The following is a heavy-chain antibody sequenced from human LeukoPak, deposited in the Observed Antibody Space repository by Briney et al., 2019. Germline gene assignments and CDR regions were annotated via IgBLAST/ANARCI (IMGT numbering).Heavy chain of an antibody. V-gene: IGHV3-7*03. CDR2: INQFGSVR. Sequence: GGSLRLSCEAYGFTFSDDWMNWVRHAPGNGLECVANINQFGSVRYYMDSVKGRFTISRDNSKHSLSLQMNSLRADDTAVHFCARGLRWPDFGGQGTLVTVSS. D-gene: IGHD4-23*01. J-gene: IGHJ4*02. CDR1: GFTFSDDW. CDR3: ARGLRWPDF.